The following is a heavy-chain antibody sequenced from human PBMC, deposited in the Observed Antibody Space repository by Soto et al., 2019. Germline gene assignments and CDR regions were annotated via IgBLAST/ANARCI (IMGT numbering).Heavy chain of an antibody. Sequence: ASVKISCKASGYTFTGYFMHWVRQAPGQGLEWMGWINPYSGGADYAQSFQGRVTMTRDTSISTVYMELSRLRFDDTAVYYCARVIRGAYYNSPLDTWGQGTVVTVSS. J-gene: IGHJ5*02. V-gene: IGHV1-2*02. D-gene: IGHD3-10*01. CDR3: ARVIRGAYYNSPLDT. CDR1: GYTFTGYF. CDR2: INPYSGGA.